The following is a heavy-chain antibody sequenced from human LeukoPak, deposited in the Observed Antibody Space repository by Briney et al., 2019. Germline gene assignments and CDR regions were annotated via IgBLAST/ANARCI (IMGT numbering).Heavy chain of an antibody. CDR1: GFTFSSYA. J-gene: IGHJ4*02. CDR3: ARTIVVVPAAPLGY. Sequence: PGRSLRLSCAASGFTFSSYAMHWVRQAPGKGLEWVAVMSYDGSNKYYADSVKGRFTISRDNSKNTLYLQMNSLRAEDTAVYYCARTIVVVPAAPLGYWGQGTLVTVSS. CDR2: MSYDGSNK. V-gene: IGHV3-30*01. D-gene: IGHD2-2*01.